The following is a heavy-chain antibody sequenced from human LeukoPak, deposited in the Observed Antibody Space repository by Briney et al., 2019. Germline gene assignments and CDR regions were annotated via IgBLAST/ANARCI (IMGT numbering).Heavy chain of an antibody. CDR2: ISGSGGST. CDR3: AKLSGSFDY. D-gene: IGHD1-26*01. V-gene: IGHV3-23*01. CDR1: GFSFITYA. J-gene: IGHJ4*02. Sequence: GGSLRLSCAASGFSFITYAMIWVRQAPGKGLEWVSAISGSGGSTYYADSVKGRFTISRDNSKSTLYLQMNSLRAEDTAVYYCAKLSGSFDYWGQGTLVIVSS.